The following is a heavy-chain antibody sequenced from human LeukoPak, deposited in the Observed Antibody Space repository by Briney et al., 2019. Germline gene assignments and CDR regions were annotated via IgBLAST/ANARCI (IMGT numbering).Heavy chain of an antibody. CDR2: ISAYNGNT. Sequence: ASVKVSCKASGYTFTSYGISWVRQAPGQGLEWMGWISAYNGNTNYAQKLQGRVTMTTDTSTSTAYMELRSLRSDDTAVYYCARDRHTIFGVDPPNNWFDPWGQGTLVSVSS. CDR3: ARDRHTIFGVDPPNNWFDP. V-gene: IGHV1-18*01. CDR1: GYTFTSYG. D-gene: IGHD3-3*01. J-gene: IGHJ5*02.